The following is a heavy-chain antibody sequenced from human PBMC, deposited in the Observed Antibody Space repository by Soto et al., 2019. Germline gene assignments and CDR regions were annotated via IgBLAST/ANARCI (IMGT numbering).Heavy chain of an antibody. D-gene: IGHD3-9*01. Sequence: SETLSLTCSVSGASVTRDGNCWTWIRQPPGKGLEFVASIYHGGSTFYNPSLRSRVTISLDRSKNQFSLKLSSVTAADTAVYYCARAGVCDYDILTGYSFMVCYGMDVWGQGTTVTVSS. CDR1: GASVTRDGNC. CDR2: IYHGGST. J-gene: IGHJ6*02. CDR3: ARAGVCDYDILTGYSFMVCYGMDV. V-gene: IGHV4-30-2*01.